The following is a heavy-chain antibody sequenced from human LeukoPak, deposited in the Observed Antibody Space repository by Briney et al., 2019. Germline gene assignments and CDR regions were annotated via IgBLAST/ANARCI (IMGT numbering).Heavy chain of an antibody. CDR1: GGTLSSNNW. CDR3: ARSLGVRSHFDY. J-gene: IGHJ4*02. V-gene: IGHV4-4*02. CDR2: IYHSGST. Sequence: SGTLSLTCAVSGGTLSSNNWWSRGRPPPGKGLGWVGIIYHSGSTKYTPSLKGRVTISVDTSKNQFSLKLTTLTAAATAVYYFARSLGVRSHFDYSGERALVSASS. D-gene: IGHD3-16*01.